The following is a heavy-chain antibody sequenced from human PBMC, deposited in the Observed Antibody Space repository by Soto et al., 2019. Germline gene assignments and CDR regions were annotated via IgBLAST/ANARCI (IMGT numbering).Heavy chain of an antibody. CDR3: VRDASSGYRGWWDP. J-gene: IGHJ5*02. Sequence: ASVKVSCKASGYTFTSYGISWVRQAPGQGLEWMGLLIPYSGDTIYAQKFQGGVILTTDTATSTAYMELGSLRSDDTAVYYCVRDASSGYRGWWDPWGQGTLVTVSS. V-gene: IGHV1-18*01. CDR2: LIPYSGDT. CDR1: GYTFTSYG. D-gene: IGHD5-18*01.